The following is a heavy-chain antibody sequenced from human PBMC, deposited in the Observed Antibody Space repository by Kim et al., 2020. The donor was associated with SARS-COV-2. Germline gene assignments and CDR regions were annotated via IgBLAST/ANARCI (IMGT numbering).Heavy chain of an antibody. CDR3: ARAGVAVVWFDY. Sequence: ASVKVSCKTSGYTFTSYCMQWVRQAPGQGLEWMGLINPTDGSTTYAQKFQGRVTMTRDTSTSTAYMELSSLISDDTAVYYCARAGVAVVWFDYWGQGTLV. J-gene: IGHJ4*02. CDR2: INPTDGST. D-gene: IGHD2-15*01. V-gene: IGHV1-46*01. CDR1: GYTFTSYC.